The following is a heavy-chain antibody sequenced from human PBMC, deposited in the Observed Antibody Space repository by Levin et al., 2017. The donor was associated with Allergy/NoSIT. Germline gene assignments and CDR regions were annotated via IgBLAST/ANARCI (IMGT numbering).Heavy chain of an antibody. V-gene: IGHV4-61*01. CDR2: VYYTGSI. J-gene: IGHJ4*02. CDR1: GGSVSSGTHH. D-gene: IGHD6-13*01. CDR3: ATYIAGHGGPGY. Sequence: SETLSLTCTVSGGSVSSGTHHWSWIRQPPGKGLEWIGQVYYTGSIHYNPSLKSRVTISADTSKNQFSLSVISVTAADTAVYYCATYIAGHGGPGYWGQGTLVTVSS.